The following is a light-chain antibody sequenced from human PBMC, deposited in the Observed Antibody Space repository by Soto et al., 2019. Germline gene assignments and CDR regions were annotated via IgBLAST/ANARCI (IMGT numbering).Light chain of an antibody. J-gene: IGKJ3*01. CDR2: GAS. Sequence: EIVLTQSPGTLSLSPGDRATLSCRASQSVSSSYLAWYQQKPGQAPSLLIYGASNRATGIPDRFSGGGSGTDFTLTISRLEPEDFAVYYCQQYGGSPFTFGPGTKVEIK. CDR3: QQYGGSPFT. V-gene: IGKV3-20*01. CDR1: QSVSSSY.